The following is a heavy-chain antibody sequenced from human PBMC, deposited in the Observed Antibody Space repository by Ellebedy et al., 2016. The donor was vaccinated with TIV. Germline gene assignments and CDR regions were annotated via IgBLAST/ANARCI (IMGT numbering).Heavy chain of an antibody. CDR1: GFTFSTYA. Sequence: GESLKISXAASGFTFSTYAMSWVRHAPGKGLEWVSGISGSGGSTYYADSVKGRFTISRDNSKNTLYLQMNSLRAEDTAVYHCAKMRADRAATRILTDAFDIWGQGTMVTVSS. J-gene: IGHJ3*02. D-gene: IGHD2-15*01. CDR3: AKMRADRAATRILTDAFDI. V-gene: IGHV3-23*01. CDR2: ISGSGGST.